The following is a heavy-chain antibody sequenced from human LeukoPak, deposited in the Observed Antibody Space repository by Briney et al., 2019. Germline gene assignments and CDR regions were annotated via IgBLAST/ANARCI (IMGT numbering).Heavy chain of an antibody. V-gene: IGHV3-23*01. CDR1: GFTFSSHA. Sequence: GGSLRLSCAASGFTFSSHAMSWVRQAPGKGLEWVSAISGSGGSTYYADSVKGRFTISRDNSKNTLYLQMNSLRAEDTAVYYCAKTAGGSLMGELDYWGQGTLVTVSS. CDR3: AKTAGGSLMGELDY. J-gene: IGHJ4*02. D-gene: IGHD1-26*01. CDR2: ISGSGGST.